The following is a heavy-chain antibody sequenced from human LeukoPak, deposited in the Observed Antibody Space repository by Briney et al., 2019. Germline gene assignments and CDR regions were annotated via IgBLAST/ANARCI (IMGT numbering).Heavy chain of an antibody. CDR2: ISYDGSNK. CDR1: GFTFSSYG. J-gene: IGHJ3*02. D-gene: IGHD2-15*01. Sequence: PGRSLRLSCAASGFTFSSYGMHWVRQAPGKGLEWVAVISYDGSNKYYADSVKGRFTISRDNSKNTLYLQMNSLRAEDTAVYYCARDPPVGYCSGGSCYSDAFDIWGQGTMVTVSS. V-gene: IGHV3-30*03. CDR3: ARDPPVGYCSGGSCYSDAFDI.